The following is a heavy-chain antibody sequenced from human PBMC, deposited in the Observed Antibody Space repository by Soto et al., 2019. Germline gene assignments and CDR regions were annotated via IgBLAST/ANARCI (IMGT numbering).Heavy chain of an antibody. Sequence: SATQCITCTVSGGSISSGGYYWSWIRQHPGKGLEWIGYIYYSGSTYYNPSLKSRVTISVDTSKNQFSLKLSSVTAADTAVYYCASRAGTIFGVASIDYWGQGTLVTVSS. CDR2: IYYSGST. D-gene: IGHD3-3*01. J-gene: IGHJ4*02. CDR3: ASRAGTIFGVASIDY. V-gene: IGHV4-31*03. CDR1: GGSISSGGYY.